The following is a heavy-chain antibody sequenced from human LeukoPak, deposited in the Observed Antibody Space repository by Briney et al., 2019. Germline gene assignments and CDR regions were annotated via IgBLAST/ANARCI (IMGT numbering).Heavy chain of an antibody. CDR3: ARIGVAAAGMATDY. CDR2: MNPNSGNT. D-gene: IGHD6-13*01. J-gene: IGHJ4*02. Sequence: ASVKVSCKASGYTFTSNGISWVRQAPGQGLEWMGWMNPNSGNTGYAQKFQGRATMTRNTSISTAYMELSSLRSEDTAVYYCARIGVAAAGMATDYWGQGTLVTVSS. V-gene: IGHV1-8*01. CDR1: GYTFTSNG.